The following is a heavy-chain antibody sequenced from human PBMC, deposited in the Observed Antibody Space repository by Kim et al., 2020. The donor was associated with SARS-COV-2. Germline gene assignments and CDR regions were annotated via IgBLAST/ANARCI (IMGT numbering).Heavy chain of an antibody. CDR2: ISSSRDYI. CDR3: ARGLRRSGSYFISQDYYYYGMDV. V-gene: IGHV3-21*01. J-gene: IGHJ6*02. D-gene: IGHD3-10*01. Sequence: GGSLRLSCAASGFTFSLYNMNWVRQPQGKGLEWVSSISSSRDYIYYTDSLKGRFTISRDKAKNSLYLQMNSLRAEDTAVYYCARGLRRSGSYFISQDYYYYGMDVWSQGPTVTVSS. CDR1: GFTFSLYN.